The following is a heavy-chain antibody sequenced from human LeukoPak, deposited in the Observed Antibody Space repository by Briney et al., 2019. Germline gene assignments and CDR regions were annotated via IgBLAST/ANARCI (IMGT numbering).Heavy chain of an antibody. V-gene: IGHV4-61*05. CDR2: ISYSGST. CDR3: ARLNFHGSSSQSRSVDY. D-gene: IGHD6-13*01. Sequence: SETLSLTCTVSGGSISSSSYYWGWIRQPPGKGLEWIGYISYSGSTNYNPSLKSRVTISVDTSKNQFSLNLNSVTAADTAVYYCARLNFHGSSSQSRSVDYWGQGTLVTVSS. J-gene: IGHJ4*02. CDR1: GGSISSSSYY.